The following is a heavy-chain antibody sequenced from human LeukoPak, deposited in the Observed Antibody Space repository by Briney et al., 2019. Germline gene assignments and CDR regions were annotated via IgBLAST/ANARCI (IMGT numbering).Heavy chain of an antibody. V-gene: IGHV3-11*01. Sequence: PGGSLRLSCAASGFTFRIYSMSWIRQAPGKGLEWVSYISSSGSTIYYADSVKGRFTISRDNAKNSLYLQMNSLRAEDTAVYYCARDPGYCSSTSCSFDYWGQGTLVTVSS. CDR1: GFTFRIYS. D-gene: IGHD2-2*01. CDR3: ARDPGYCSSTSCSFDY. CDR2: ISSSGSTI. J-gene: IGHJ4*02.